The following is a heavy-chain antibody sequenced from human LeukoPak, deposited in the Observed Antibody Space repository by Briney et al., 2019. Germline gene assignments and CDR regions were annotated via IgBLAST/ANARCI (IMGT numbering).Heavy chain of an antibody. D-gene: IGHD3-3*01. CDR1: GYTFTSYD. V-gene: IGHV1-8*01. Sequence: PGASVKVSPKASGYTFTSYDINWVRQATGQGLEWMGWMNPNSGNTGYAQKFQGRVTMTRNTSLSTAYMELSSLRSEENAVYYCGRGFNDFWSGWLRAFDYRGQGTLVTVSS. J-gene: IGHJ4*02. CDR3: GRGFNDFWSGWLRAFDY. CDR2: MNPNSGNT.